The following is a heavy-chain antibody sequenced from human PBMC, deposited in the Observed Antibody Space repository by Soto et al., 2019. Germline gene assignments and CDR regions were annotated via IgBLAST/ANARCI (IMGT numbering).Heavy chain of an antibody. J-gene: IGHJ3*02. CDR1: GLTFINAW. D-gene: IGHD2-8*01. CDR2: IKSKNDGGAT. V-gene: IGHV3-15*07. Sequence: GGSLRLSCAASGLTFINAWMNWVRQAPGKGLEWVGRIKSKNDGGATEYSAPVKDRFTTSRDDSKDTLYLQMNSLKSEDTAVYYCTTDAQWGIWGQGTMVTVSS. CDR3: TTDAQWGI.